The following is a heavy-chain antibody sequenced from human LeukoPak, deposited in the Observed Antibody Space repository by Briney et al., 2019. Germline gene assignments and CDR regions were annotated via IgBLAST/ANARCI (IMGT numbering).Heavy chain of an antibody. V-gene: IGHV3-7*04. J-gene: IGHJ4*02. CDR1: GFTISSYW. CDR3: ARALTAADNY. Sequence: PGGSLRLSCAASGFTISSYWMNWVRQAPGKGLEWLANIKRGGSEEYYVDSVKGRFTISRDNTKNSLYLQMNSLRVEDTAVYYCARALTAADNYWGQGTLVTVSS. CDR2: IKRGGSEE. D-gene: IGHD6-13*01.